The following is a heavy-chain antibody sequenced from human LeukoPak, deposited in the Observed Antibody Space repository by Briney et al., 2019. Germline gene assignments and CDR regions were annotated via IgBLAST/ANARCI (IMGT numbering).Heavy chain of an antibody. CDR1: GYTFTGYY. CDR2: INPNSGGT. D-gene: IGHD2-15*01. CDR3: VGVVAATYWFDP. J-gene: IGHJ5*02. V-gene: IGHV1-2*02. Sequence: ASVKVSCKASGYTFTGYYMHWVRQAPGQGLEWMGWINPNSGGTNYAQKFQGRVTMTRDTSISTAYMELNRLRSDDTAVYYCVGVVAATYWFDPWGQGTLVTVSS.